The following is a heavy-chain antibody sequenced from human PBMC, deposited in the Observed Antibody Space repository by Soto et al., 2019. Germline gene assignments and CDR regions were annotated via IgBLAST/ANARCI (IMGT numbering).Heavy chain of an antibody. V-gene: IGHV3-23*01. CDR1: GFTFSSYT. CDR2: VSGTGTRT. J-gene: IGHJ3*01. D-gene: IGHD2-15*01. Sequence: GGSLRFSCAASGFTFSSYTMSWVRQAPGKGLEWVSGVSGTGTRTYYADSVKGRFTISRDNSESTLSLQMNSLSDEDTAVYYCAKDPNTDRLGGFEFGGQGTMVT. CDR3: AKDPNTDRLGGFEF.